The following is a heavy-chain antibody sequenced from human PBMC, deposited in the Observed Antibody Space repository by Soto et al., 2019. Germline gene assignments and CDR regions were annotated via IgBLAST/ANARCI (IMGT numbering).Heavy chain of an antibody. CDR2: IFYSGST. V-gene: IGHV4-39*07. CDR1: GCSISITNDY. CDR3: AAGGGLPRYY. Sequence: TLCLTCTVFGCSISITNDYWGWIRQPPGKGLEWIGSIFYSGSTYYNPSLKSRVTISVDTSKNQFSLKLSSVTAADTAVYYCAAGGGLPRYYWGQGTLVTVS. J-gene: IGHJ4*02. D-gene: IGHD5-12*01.